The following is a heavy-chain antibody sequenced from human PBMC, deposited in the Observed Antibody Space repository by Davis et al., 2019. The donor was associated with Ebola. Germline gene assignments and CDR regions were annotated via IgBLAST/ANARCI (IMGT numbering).Heavy chain of an antibody. D-gene: IGHD6-6*01. CDR1: GGTFSSYA. CDR2: IIPILGIA. Sequence: SVKVSCKASGGTFSSYAISWVRQAPGQGLEWMGRIIPILGIANYAQKFQGRVTITADKSTSTAYMELNSLRSEDTAVYYCATPSIAARNYYYYGMDVWGQGTTVTVSS. V-gene: IGHV1-69*04. CDR3: ATPSIAARNYYYYGMDV. J-gene: IGHJ6*02.